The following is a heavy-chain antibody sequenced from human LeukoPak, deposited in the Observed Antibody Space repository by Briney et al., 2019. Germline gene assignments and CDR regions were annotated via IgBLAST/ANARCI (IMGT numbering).Heavy chain of an antibody. Sequence: PGGSLRLSCAASGFSFSTYWMSWVRQAPGKGLEWVANIKQDGIEIHYADSVKGRFTISRDNAKNPLFLQMNSLRAEDTAVYYCARDPGIAAAGTVGYFDYWGQGTLVTVSS. CDR2: IKQDGIEI. V-gene: IGHV3-7*01. J-gene: IGHJ4*02. CDR1: GFSFSTYW. CDR3: ARDPGIAAAGTVGYFDY. D-gene: IGHD6-13*01.